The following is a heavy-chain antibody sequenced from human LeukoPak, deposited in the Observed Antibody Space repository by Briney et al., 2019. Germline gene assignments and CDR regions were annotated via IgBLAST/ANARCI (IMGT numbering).Heavy chain of an antibody. V-gene: IGHV4-61*02. J-gene: IGHJ3*02. CDR3: ARGPYPYDSSGAFDI. D-gene: IGHD3-22*01. Sequence: SETLSLTCTVSGDSISSGDYYWSWIRQPAGKGLEWIGRISSSGSTNYNPSLKSRVTISVDTSKNRFSLKLSSVTAADTAVYFCARGPYPYDSSGAFDIWGQGTMVTVSS. CDR1: GDSISSGDYY. CDR2: ISSSGST.